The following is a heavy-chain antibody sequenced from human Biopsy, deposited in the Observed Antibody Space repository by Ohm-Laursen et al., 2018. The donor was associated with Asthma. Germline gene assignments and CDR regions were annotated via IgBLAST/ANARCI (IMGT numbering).Heavy chain of an antibody. V-gene: IGHV1-69*13. Sequence: SVTVSCKSLGGTFNTYVIGWVRHAPGQGLGWMGVINSVFGTTTYPQKFQDRVTITADDSTSTVYMELSSLRSEDTAVYYCARKAGSCISRTCYSLDFWGQGTLVTVSS. CDR1: GGTFNTYV. J-gene: IGHJ4*02. D-gene: IGHD2-2*01. CDR3: ARKAGSCISRTCYSLDF. CDR2: INSVFGTT.